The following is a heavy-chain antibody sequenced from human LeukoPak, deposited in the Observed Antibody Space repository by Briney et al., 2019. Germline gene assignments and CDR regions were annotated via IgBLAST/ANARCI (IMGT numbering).Heavy chain of an antibody. J-gene: IGHJ4*02. CDR2: ISYDGSNK. V-gene: IGHV3-30*04. CDR3: TRDIRSHYFDY. CDR1: GFTFSSYA. D-gene: IGHD1-26*01. Sequence: GRSLRLSCAASGFTFSSYAMHWVRQAPGKGLEWVAVISYDGSNKYYADSVKGRFTISRDNSKNTLYLEMNSLRAEDTAVYYCTRDIRSHYFDYWGQGTLVTVSS.